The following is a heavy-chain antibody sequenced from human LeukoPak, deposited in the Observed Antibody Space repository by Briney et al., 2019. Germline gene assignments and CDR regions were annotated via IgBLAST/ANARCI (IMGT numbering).Heavy chain of an antibody. V-gene: IGHV3-23*01. CDR2: TSGVGP. Sequence: GGSLRLSCAASEFTFSNYALTWVRQAPGRGLEWVSSTSGVGPYYADSVKGRFSISRDNYKNTLYLQMSSLRAEDTAVYYCARDPNGDYVGAFDFQRWGQGTLVTVSS. D-gene: IGHD4-17*01. CDR1: EFTFSNYA. CDR3: ARDPNGDYVGAFDFQR. J-gene: IGHJ1*01.